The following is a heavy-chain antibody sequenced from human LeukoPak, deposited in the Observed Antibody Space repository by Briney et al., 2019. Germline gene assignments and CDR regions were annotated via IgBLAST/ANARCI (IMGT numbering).Heavy chain of an antibody. CDR2: IYYSGNT. CDR1: GGSISNYF. CDR3: ARHEDLTTVVSEASGGFDY. J-gene: IGHJ4*02. D-gene: IGHD4-23*01. Sequence: SSETLSLTCTVSGGSISNYFWSWIRQAPGKGLEYIGFIYYSGNTNYNPSFKSRVTISVDTSKKQFSLKLSSVTAADTAVYYCARHEDLTTVVSEASGGFDYWGQGTLVTVSS. V-gene: IGHV4-59*08.